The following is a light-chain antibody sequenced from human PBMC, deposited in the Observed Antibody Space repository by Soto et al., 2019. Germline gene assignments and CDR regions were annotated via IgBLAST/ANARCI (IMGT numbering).Light chain of an antibody. CDR3: QSYDSNLNGLYV. J-gene: IGLJ1*01. CDR2: ANN. Sequence: QSLLTQPPSVSGAPGQRVTISCTGSSSNIGTNNVHWYQHLPGAAPKVLIYANNNRPSGVPDRFSVSKSGTSASLAITGLQAEDEADYYCQSYDSNLNGLYVFGTGTKVTAL. CDR1: SSNIGTNN. V-gene: IGLV1-40*01.